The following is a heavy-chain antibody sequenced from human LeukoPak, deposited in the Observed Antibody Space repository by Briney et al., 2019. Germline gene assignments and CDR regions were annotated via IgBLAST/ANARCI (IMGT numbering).Heavy chain of an antibody. CDR1: GFIFDDYG. V-gene: IGHV3-20*04. CDR3: AKENSSGWFFFDY. D-gene: IGHD6-19*01. J-gene: IGHJ4*02. CDR2: INWTSGIT. Sequence: GESLRLSCAASGFIFDDYGMSWLRQPPGKGLEWVSGINWTSGITRYADSVMGRFTISRDNAKNSLYLQMNSLRAGDTALYYCAKENSSGWFFFDYWGQGILVTVSS.